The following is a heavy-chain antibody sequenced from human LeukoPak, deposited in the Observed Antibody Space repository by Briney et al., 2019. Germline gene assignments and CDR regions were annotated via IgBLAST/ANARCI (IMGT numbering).Heavy chain of an antibody. J-gene: IGHJ4*02. Sequence: GRSLRLFCTASGFTFCDYAMSWFRQAPGEGLEGLGFIRSKAYGGTTEYAASVKGRFTISRDDSKSIAYLQMNSLKTEDTAVYYCTRDSYYDPSWGQGTLVTVSS. V-gene: IGHV3-49*03. D-gene: IGHD3-3*01. CDR3: TRDSYYDPS. CDR2: IRSKAYGGTT. CDR1: GFTFCDYA.